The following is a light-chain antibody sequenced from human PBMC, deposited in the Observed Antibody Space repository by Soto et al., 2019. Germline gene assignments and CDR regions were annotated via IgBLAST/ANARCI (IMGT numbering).Light chain of an antibody. CDR2: GAS. CDR1: QTVRGAF. Sequence: IVLTQSPATLSLSPGDTGTVSCRASQTVRGAFLAWYQQKPGQAPRLLLYGASKRATGIPDRFSGSGSGTEFPLTISGLEAEDFAVYYCLQFDNSRTFGQGTKVEIK. V-gene: IGKV3-20*01. J-gene: IGKJ1*01. CDR3: LQFDNSRT.